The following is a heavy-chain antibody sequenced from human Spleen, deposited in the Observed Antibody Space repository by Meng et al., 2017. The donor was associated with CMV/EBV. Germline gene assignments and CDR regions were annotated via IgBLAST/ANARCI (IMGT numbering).Heavy chain of an antibody. V-gene: IGHV1-2*02. CDR2: INHNTGDT. D-gene: IGHD2-21*01. Sequence: YTLTGNYIHWGRQAPGQGLEWMGWINHNTGDTYYVQKFQDRVSMTRDTSISTAYMELSGLRSDDTAMYYCARSVLHCGGNCYYYFDYWGQGALVTVSS. J-gene: IGHJ4*02. CDR1: YTLTGNY. CDR3: ARSVLHCGGNCYYYFDY.